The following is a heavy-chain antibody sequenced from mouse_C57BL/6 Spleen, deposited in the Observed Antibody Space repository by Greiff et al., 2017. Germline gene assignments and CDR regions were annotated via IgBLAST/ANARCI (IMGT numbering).Heavy chain of an antibody. CDR1: GYTFTDYY. D-gene: IGHD1-1*01. CDR3: ARAGITTVVVGGDY. CDR2: INPNNGGT. V-gene: IGHV1-26*01. J-gene: IGHJ2*01. Sequence: EVQLQQSGPELVKPGASVKISCKASGYTFTDYYMNWVKQSHGKSLEWIGDINPNNGGTSYNQKFKGKATLTVDKSSSTAYMELRSLTSEDSAVYYCARAGITTVVVGGDYWGQGTTLTVSS.